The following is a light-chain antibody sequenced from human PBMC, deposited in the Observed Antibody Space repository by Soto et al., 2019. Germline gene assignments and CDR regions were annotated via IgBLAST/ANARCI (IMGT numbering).Light chain of an antibody. CDR2: DVS. V-gene: IGLV2-14*01. CDR3: SSYTSSSTLYV. Sequence: QSALTQPASVSGSPGQSITISCTGSSTDVGGYNYVSWYQQQPGKAPKLMIYDVSHRPSGVTNSFSGSKSGNTASLTITGLQADDEADYYCSSYTSSSTLYVFGTGTKVTVL. CDR1: STDVGGYNY. J-gene: IGLJ1*01.